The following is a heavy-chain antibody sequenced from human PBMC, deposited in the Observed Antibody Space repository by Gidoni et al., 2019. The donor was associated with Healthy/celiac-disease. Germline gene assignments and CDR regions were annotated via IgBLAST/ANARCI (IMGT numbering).Heavy chain of an antibody. CDR2: IDPSDSYT. CDR3: ARGGYCSGGSCLTAADY. D-gene: IGHD2-15*01. CDR1: GYSFTSYW. V-gene: IGHV5-10-1*03. Sequence: EVQLVQPGAEVKKPGESQRTSCKGSGYSFTSYWISWVRQMPGKGLEWMGRIDPSDSYTNYSPSFQGHVTISADKSISTAYLQWSSLKASDTAMYYCARGGYCSGGSCLTAADYWGQGTLVTVSS. J-gene: IGHJ4*02.